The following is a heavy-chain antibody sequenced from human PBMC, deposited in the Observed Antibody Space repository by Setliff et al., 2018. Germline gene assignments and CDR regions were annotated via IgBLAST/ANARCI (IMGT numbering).Heavy chain of an antibody. Sequence: RASVKVSCKASGYTFSSYGITWVRQAPGQGLEWMGWISTYTGNTNYAQKLQGRATMTTDTSTSTAYLELRSLTSDDTAVYYCSRLVRYCTRTTCQRASGAELWGQGSLVTVS. J-gene: IGHJ4*02. CDR1: GYTFSSYG. CDR3: SRLVRYCTRTTCQRASGAEL. D-gene: IGHD2-2*01. CDR2: ISTYTGNT. V-gene: IGHV1-18*01.